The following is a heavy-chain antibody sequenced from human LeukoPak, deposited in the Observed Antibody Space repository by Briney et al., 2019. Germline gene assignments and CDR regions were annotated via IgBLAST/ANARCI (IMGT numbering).Heavy chain of an antibody. D-gene: IGHD5-24*01. CDR1: GFTFDDYG. CDR3: ARDRFLDGYNPYNWFDP. J-gene: IGHJ5*02. Sequence: GGSLRLSCAASGFTFDDYGMSWVRQAPGKGLEWVSSISSSSSYIYYADSVKGRFTISRDNAKNSLYLQMNSLRAEDTAVYYCARDRFLDGYNPYNWFDPWGQGTLVTVSS. V-gene: IGHV3-21*01. CDR2: ISSSSSYI.